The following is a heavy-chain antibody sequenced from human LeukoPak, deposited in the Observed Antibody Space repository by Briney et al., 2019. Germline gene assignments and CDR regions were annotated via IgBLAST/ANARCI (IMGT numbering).Heavy chain of an antibody. V-gene: IGHV3-9*01. D-gene: IGHD2-15*01. CDR1: GFTFDDYA. Sequence: GGSLRLSCAASGFTFDDYAMHWVRQAPGKGLEWVSGISWNSGSIGYADSVKGRFTISRDNAKNSLYLQMNSLRAEDTALYYCTKDMSSCSVGRCYPFDHWGQGTLVTVSS. CDR2: ISWNSGSI. J-gene: IGHJ4*02. CDR3: TKDMSSCSVGRCYPFDH.